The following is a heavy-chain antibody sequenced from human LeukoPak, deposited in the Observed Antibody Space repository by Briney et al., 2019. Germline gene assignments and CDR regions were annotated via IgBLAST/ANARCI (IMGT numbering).Heavy chain of an antibody. Sequence: PSETLSLTCAVYGGSFSGYYWSWIRQPPGKGLEWIGEINHSGSTNYNPSLKSRVTISVDTSKNQFSLKLSSVTAADTAVYYCAGGIVADYWGQGTLVTVSS. J-gene: IGHJ4*02. CDR3: AGGIVADY. D-gene: IGHD5-12*01. V-gene: IGHV4-34*01. CDR1: GGSFSGYY. CDR2: INHSGST.